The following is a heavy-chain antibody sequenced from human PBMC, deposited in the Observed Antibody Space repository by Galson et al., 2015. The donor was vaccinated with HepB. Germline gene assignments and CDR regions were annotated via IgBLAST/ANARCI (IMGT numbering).Heavy chain of an antibody. CDR3: ARIGTIFLTDWYFDL. CDR2: ILYDGSNK. V-gene: IGHV3-30*09. J-gene: IGHJ2*01. CDR1: GFTFSNHA. D-gene: IGHD3-9*01. Sequence: SLRLSCAASGFTFSNHAMHWVRQAPGKGLEWVAVILYDGSNKYYADSVKGRFAISRDNSKNTLYLQMNSPRPEDTALYYCARIGTIFLTDWYFDLWGRGTLVTVSS.